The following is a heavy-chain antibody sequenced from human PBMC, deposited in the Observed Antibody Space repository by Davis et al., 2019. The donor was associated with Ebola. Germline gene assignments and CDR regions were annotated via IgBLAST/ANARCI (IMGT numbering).Heavy chain of an antibody. D-gene: IGHD3-3*01. CDR2: ISAYNGNT. CDR1: GYTFTSYD. Sequence: ASVKVSCKASGYTFTSYDISWVRQAPGQGLEWMGWISAYNGNTNYAQKFQGRVTMTTDTSTDTAYLELRSLRSDDTAVYYCARDPTFWSGRYDYWGRGTLVTVSS. J-gene: IGHJ4*02. V-gene: IGHV1-18*04. CDR3: ARDPTFWSGRYDY.